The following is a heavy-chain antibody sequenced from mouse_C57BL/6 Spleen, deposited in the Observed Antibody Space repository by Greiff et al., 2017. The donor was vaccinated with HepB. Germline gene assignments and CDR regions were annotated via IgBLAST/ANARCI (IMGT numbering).Heavy chain of an antibody. J-gene: IGHJ1*03. D-gene: IGHD4-1*01. CDR2: ISSGSSTI. Sequence: EVKLMESGGGLVKPGGSLKLSCAASGFTFSDYGMHWVRQAPEKGLEWVAYISSGSSTIYYADTVKGRFTISRDNAKNTLFLQMTSLRSEDTAMYYCALNWDEDWYFDVWGTGTTVTVSS. CDR3: ALNWDEDWYFDV. CDR1: GFTFSDYG. V-gene: IGHV5-17*01.